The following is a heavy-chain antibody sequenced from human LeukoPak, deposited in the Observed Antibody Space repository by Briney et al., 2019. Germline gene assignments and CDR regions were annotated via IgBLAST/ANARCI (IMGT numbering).Heavy chain of an antibody. J-gene: IGHJ4*02. V-gene: IGHV4-61*02. Sequence: PSQTLSLTCTVSGGSISSGSYDWSWIRQPAGKGLEWIGRIYTSGSTNYNPSLKSRVTIPVDTSKNQFSLKLSSVTAADTAVYYCARGLTYYYDSSGYYPYYFDYWGQGTLVTVSS. CDR1: GGSISSGSYD. CDR2: IYTSGST. CDR3: ARGLTYYYDSSGYYPYYFDY. D-gene: IGHD3-22*01.